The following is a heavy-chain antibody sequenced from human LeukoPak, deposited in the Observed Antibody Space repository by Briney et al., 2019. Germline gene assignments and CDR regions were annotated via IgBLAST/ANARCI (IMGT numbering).Heavy chain of an antibody. V-gene: IGHV3-7*01. Sequence: GGSLRLSCAASGLAFSSPWANWVRHAPGKGREWVANVDREGSDKNYVDSVKGRFSISRDNAKNSLYLQMNSLRVEDTAVYYCARDGVPGGRDVWGQGTTVTVS. CDR3: ARDGVPGGRDV. J-gene: IGHJ6*02. D-gene: IGHD3-16*01. CDR2: VDREGSDK. CDR1: GLAFSSPW.